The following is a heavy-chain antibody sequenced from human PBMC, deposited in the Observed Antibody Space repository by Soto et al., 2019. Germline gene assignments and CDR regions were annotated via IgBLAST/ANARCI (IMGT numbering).Heavy chain of an antibody. CDR1: GFIFNSYW. J-gene: IGHJ4*02. V-gene: IGHV3-7*03. D-gene: IGHD5-18*01. Sequence: GGSLRLSCAASGFIFNSYWMTWVRQAPGKGLEWVANIKQDGSEKYYVDSVKGRFTISRDNAKNSLYLHMNSLRAEDTAVYYCARGIQLWLRTLYFDYWGQGTLVTVSS. CDR2: IKQDGSEK. CDR3: ARGIQLWLRTLYFDY.